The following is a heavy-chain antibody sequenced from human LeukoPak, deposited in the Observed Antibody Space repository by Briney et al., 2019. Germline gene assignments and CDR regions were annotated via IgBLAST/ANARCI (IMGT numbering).Heavy chain of an antibody. Sequence: SETLSLTCTVSGGSISSSPYWWGWIRQPPGKGLEWIGTIYFSGSTFYHPSLEGRVAISADTSKNQFSLKLASVTAADTAVYYCARRAYGTGFDYWGQGTVVTVSS. CDR3: ARRAYGTGFDY. CDR2: IYFSGST. V-gene: IGHV4-39*01. J-gene: IGHJ4*02. CDR1: GGSISSSPYW. D-gene: IGHD3/OR15-3a*01.